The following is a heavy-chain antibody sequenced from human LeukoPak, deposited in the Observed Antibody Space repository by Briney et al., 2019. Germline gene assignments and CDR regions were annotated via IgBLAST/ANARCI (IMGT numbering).Heavy chain of an antibody. D-gene: IGHD5-12*01. CDR2: LYGDGSA. CDR3: ARVIVAINTFDAFDI. J-gene: IGHJ3*02. V-gene: IGHV3-53*01. Sequence: GGSLRLSCVASGLIVSSNYMSWVRQAPGKGLERVSILYGDGSAYYADSMKGRFTISRDNSMITLYLQMNSLRVEDTAVYYCARVIVAINTFDAFDIWGQGTMVTVSS. CDR1: GLIVSSNY.